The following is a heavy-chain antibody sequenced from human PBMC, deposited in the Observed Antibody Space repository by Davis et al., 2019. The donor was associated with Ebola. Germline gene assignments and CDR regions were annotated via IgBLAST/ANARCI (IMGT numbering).Heavy chain of an antibody. CDR2: IYSSGST. J-gene: IGHJ5*02. D-gene: IGHD6-19*01. CDR3: ARDHEASYNSGNWFDP. CDR1: GFTVSSNY. Sequence: GESLKISCAASGFTVSSNYMTWVRQAPGKGLEWVSSIYSSGSTYYADSVKGRFIVSRDNSKNTLYLQMNSLTVEDTAVYYCARDHEASYNSGNWFDPWGQGTLVTVSS. V-gene: IGHV3-53*01.